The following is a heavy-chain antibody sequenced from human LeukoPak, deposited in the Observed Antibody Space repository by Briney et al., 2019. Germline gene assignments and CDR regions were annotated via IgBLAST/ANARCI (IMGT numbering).Heavy chain of an antibody. CDR1: GYTFIDYY. Sequence: ASVKVSCKTSGYTFIDYYIHWVKQAPGQGLEWMGWISAYNGNTNYAQKLQGRVTMTTDTSTSTAYMELRSLRSDDTAVYYCARARGMDYDFWSGYLFDPWGQGTLVTVSS. J-gene: IGHJ5*02. CDR3: ARARGMDYDFWSGYLFDP. V-gene: IGHV1-18*04. CDR2: ISAYNGNT. D-gene: IGHD3-3*01.